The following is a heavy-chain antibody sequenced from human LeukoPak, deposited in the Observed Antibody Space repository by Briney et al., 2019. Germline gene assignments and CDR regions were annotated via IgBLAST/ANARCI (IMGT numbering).Heavy chain of an antibody. V-gene: IGHV1-18*01. CDR3: ARDGDIVVVVAATPDYYYYGMDV. Sequence: ASVKVSCKASGYTFTSYGISWVRQAPGQGLEWMGWISAYKGNTNYAQKLQGRVTMTTDTSTSTAYMELRSLRSDDTAVYYCARDGDIVVVVAATPDYYYYGMDVWGQGTTVTVSS. CDR2: ISAYKGNT. CDR1: GYTFTSYG. J-gene: IGHJ6*02. D-gene: IGHD2-15*01.